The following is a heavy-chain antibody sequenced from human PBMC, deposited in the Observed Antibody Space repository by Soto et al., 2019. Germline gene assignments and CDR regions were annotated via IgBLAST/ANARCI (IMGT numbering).Heavy chain of an antibody. CDR2: ISSSSSTI. Sequence: PGGSLRLSCAASGFTFSSYSMNWVRQAPGKGLEWVSYISSSSSTIYYADSVKGRFTISRDNAKNSLNLQMNSLRDEDTAVYYCARDGGWLLDYWGQEPWSPSPQ. CDR3: ARDGGWLLDY. V-gene: IGHV3-48*02. CDR1: GFTFSSYS. D-gene: IGHD5-12*01. J-gene: IGHJ4*01.